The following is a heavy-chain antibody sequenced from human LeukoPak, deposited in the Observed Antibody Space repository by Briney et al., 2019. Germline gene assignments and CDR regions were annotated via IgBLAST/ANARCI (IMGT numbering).Heavy chain of an antibody. J-gene: IGHJ4*02. CDR1: GFTFSNYW. V-gene: IGHV3-7*01. CDR3: ARDRQIAY. Sequence: GGSLRLSCAASGFTFSNYWLTSVRQAPGQGLEWVANIKQDGSEKHYVDSVKGRFTISRDNAKNSMYLQMNRLRAKDTAVYYCARDRQIAYWGQGTLVTVSS. CDR2: IKQDGSEK.